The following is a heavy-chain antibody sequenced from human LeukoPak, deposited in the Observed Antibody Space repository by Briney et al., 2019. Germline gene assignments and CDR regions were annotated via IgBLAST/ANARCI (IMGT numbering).Heavy chain of an antibody. CDR1: GLTFSSYA. Sequence: GGSLRLSCAASGLTFSSYAMHWVRQAPGKGLEWVAVISYDGSNKYYADSVKGRFTISRDNSKNTLYLQMNSLRAENTAVYYCARDPLFDYWGQGTLVTVSS. J-gene: IGHJ4*02. V-gene: IGHV3-30*04. CDR3: ARDPLFDY. CDR2: ISYDGSNK.